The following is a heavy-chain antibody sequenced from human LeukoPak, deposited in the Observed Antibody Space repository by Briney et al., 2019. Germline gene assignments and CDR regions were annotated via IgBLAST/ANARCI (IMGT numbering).Heavy chain of an antibody. Sequence: ASVKVSCKASGYAFTSYDIKWVREATGQGLEWMGWMNPNSGNTDYAQKFQGRVTITRNTSISTAYMELSSLRSEDMAVYYCAVHCSSTSCLQGRFDYWGQGTLVTVSS. V-gene: IGHV1-8*03. CDR3: AVHCSSTSCLQGRFDY. CDR1: GYAFTSYD. D-gene: IGHD2-2*01. CDR2: MNPNSGNT. J-gene: IGHJ4*02.